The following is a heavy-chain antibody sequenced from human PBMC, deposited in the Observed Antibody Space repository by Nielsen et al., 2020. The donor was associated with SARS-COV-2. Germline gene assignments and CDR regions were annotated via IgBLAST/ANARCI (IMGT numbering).Heavy chain of an antibody. CDR2: ITWDSVTR. Sequence: GGSLRLSCEGSGFTFDDFAMHWVRKVPGKGLEWVAGITWDSVTRAYADSVMGRFTISRDNAKNSVYLHMNSLRAEDTAVYYCAKGNSKLSWFGELALYYYYYGLDVWGQGTTVTVSS. D-gene: IGHD3-10*01. CDR1: GFTFDDFA. CDR3: AKGNSKLSWFGELALYYYYYGLDV. J-gene: IGHJ6*02. V-gene: IGHV3-9*01.